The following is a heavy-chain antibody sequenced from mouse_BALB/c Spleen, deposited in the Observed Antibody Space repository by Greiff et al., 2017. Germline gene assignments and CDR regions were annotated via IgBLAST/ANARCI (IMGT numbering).Heavy chain of an antibody. V-gene: IGHV14-3*02. CDR2: IDPANGNT. CDR1: GFNIKDTY. CDR3: ARRGINYYGSSPFAY. J-gene: IGHJ3*01. D-gene: IGHD1-1*01. Sequence: EVKLVESGAELVKPGASVKLSCTASGFNIKDTYMHWVKQRPEQGLEWIGRIDPANGNTKYDPKFQGKATITADTSSNTAYLQLSSLTSEDTAVYYCARRGINYYGSSPFAYWGQGTLVTVSA.